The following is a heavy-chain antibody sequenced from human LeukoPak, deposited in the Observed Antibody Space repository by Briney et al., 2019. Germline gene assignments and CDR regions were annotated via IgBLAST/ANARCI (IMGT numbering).Heavy chain of an antibody. Sequence: SETLSLTCTVASGSSSSYYCSWIRQPPGKGLEWIGYSYYSGNTNYNPSLKSRVTISVDTSRNQFSLKLNSVTAADTAVYYCARQEAIFGVVIIPNDAFDIWGQGTMVTVSS. CDR3: ARQEAIFGVVIIPNDAFDI. CDR2: SYYSGNT. D-gene: IGHD3-3*01. J-gene: IGHJ3*02. CDR1: SGSSSSYY. V-gene: IGHV4-59*01.